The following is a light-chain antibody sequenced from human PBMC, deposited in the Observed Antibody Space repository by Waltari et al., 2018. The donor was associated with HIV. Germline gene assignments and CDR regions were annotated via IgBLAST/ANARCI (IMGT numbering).Light chain of an antibody. CDR3: LLSYTNARV. CDR1: TGAVTSGHY. Sequence: QAVVTQEPSLTVSPGGTVTLTCASSTGAVTSGHYPYWFQQKPGQAPRALIFDTSNKHSWTPARFSGSLLGGKAALTLSGAQPEDEADYYCLLSYTNARVLGGGTKLTVL. CDR2: DTS. V-gene: IGLV7-46*01. J-gene: IGLJ2*01.